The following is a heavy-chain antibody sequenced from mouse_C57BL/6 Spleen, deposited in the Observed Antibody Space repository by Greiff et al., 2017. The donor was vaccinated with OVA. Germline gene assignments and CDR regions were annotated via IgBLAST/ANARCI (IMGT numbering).Heavy chain of an antibody. CDR1: GYTFTSYW. CDR2: IDPSDSYT. D-gene: IGHD2-2*01. J-gene: IGHJ4*01. V-gene: IGHV1-50*01. CDR3: AGGLHYYAMDY. Sequence: QVQLKESGAELVKPGASVKLSCKASGYTFTSYWMQWVKQRPGQGLEWIGEIDPSDSYTNYNQKFKGKATLTVDTSSSTAYMQLSSLTSEDSAVYYCAGGLHYYAMDYWGQGTSVTVSS.